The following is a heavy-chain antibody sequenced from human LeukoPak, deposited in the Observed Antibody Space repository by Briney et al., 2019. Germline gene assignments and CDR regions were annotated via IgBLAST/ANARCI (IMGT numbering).Heavy chain of an antibody. CDR3: ARDYYDTSGYFYGSNY. CDR2: ISVYSGNT. CDR1: GYTFTSYA. Sequence: GASVKVSCKASGYTFTSYAITWVRQAPGQGLEWMGWISVYSGNTHYAQKVQGRVTMTTDTSTTTAYTELRSLRSDDTAVYYCARDYYDTSGYFYGSNYWGQGTLVTVSS. J-gene: IGHJ4*02. V-gene: IGHV1-18*01. D-gene: IGHD3-22*01.